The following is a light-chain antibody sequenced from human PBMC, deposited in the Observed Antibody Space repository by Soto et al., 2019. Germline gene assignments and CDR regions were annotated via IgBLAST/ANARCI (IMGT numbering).Light chain of an antibody. J-gene: IGKJ5*01. V-gene: IGKV1-5*01. CDR1: QSISIW. CDR2: DAS. Sequence: DKKMTQSPSTLSASVGDRVTIACRTSQSISIWLSWYQLRPGKAPKLLISDASVLQTGVPARFSGYASGTDFTLTVSSLQPEAFAPCYCQQLDTYPFGQGTLLEIK. CDR3: QQLDTYP.